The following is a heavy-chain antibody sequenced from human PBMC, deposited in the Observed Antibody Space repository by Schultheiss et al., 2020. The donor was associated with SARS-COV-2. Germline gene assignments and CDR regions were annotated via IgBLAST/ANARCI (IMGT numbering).Heavy chain of an antibody. D-gene: IGHD6-6*01. J-gene: IGHJ4*02. Sequence: GGSLRLSCAASGFTFSSYEMNWVRQAPGKGLEWVSAISGSGGSTYYADSVKGRFTISRDNSKNTLYLQMNSLRAEDTAVYYCAKRGGIAARHSYFDYWGQGTLVTVSS. CDR1: GFTFSSYE. CDR2: ISGSGGST. V-gene: IGHV3-23*01. CDR3: AKRGGIAARHSYFDY.